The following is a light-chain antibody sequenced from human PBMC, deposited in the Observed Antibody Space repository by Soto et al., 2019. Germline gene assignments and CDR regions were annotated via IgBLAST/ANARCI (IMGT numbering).Light chain of an antibody. CDR2: SAS. CDR1: QSVSTN. V-gene: IGKV3-15*01. J-gene: IGKJ1*01. CDR3: QQYKNWPPWT. Sequence: ETVMTKSPATLSLSPGERATLSCRASQSVSTNLVWYQQRPGQAPRLLIYSASIRATGIPARFSGSGSETEFTLTISSLQSEDSALYYCQQYKNWPPWTFGQGTKVEV.